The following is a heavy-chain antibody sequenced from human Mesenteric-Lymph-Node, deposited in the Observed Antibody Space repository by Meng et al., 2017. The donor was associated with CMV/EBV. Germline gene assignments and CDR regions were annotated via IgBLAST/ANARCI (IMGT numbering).Heavy chain of an antibody. CDR3: ARAGDYYDAGAFFFDD. J-gene: IGHJ4*02. V-gene: IGHV3-20*04. D-gene: IGHD3-16*01. CDR1: GFIFANIG. CDR2: VNWSGDKT. Sequence: GESLKISCPTSGFIFANIGMAWVRQVPGKGLEWVAGVNWSGDKTGYGDSVKGRFTISRDNAKNSLHLQMDSLRVEDTAFYYCARAGDYYDAGAFFFDDWGQGTLVTVSS.